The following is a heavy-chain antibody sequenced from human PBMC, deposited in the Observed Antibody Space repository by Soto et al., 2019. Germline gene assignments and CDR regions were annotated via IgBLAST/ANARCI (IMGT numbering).Heavy chain of an antibody. D-gene: IGHD3-10*01. V-gene: IGHV3-21*02. CDR3: ARVRGSRIRGVWLYYAYYYGMDV. Sequence: EVQLVESGGGLVKPGGSLRLSCAASGFTFRTYTMNWVRQAPGKGLEWVSSISDNSYYTYYADSVKGRFTISRDNADNALYLQMNSLTADDTAVYFCARVRGSRIRGVWLYYAYYYGMDVWGQWTTVSVSS. J-gene: IGHJ6*02. CDR1: GFTFRTYT. CDR2: ISDNSYYT.